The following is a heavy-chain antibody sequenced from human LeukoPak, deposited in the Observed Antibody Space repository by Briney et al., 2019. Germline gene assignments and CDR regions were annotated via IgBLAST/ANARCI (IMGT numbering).Heavy chain of an antibody. CDR2: INHSGST. J-gene: IGHJ4*02. D-gene: IGHD3-10*01. Sequence: SETLSLTCAVYGGSFSGYYWSWIRQPPGKGLEWIGEINHSGSTNYNPSLKSRVTISVDTSKNQFSLKLSSVTAADTAVYYCARVSTMVRGFFDYWGQGTLVTVSS. CDR3: ARVSTMVRGFFDY. V-gene: IGHV4-34*01. CDR1: GGSFSGYY.